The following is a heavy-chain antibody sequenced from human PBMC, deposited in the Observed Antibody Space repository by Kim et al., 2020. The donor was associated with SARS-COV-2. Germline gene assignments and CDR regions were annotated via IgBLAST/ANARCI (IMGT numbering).Heavy chain of an antibody. Sequence: GGSLRLSCAASGFTFSSFGMHWVRQAPGKGLEWVAVISSDGSNKYYADSVKGRFTISRDNSENTLYLQMNSLRAEDTAVYYCAKGRLEPADITPEFDYWGQGTLVTVSS. CDR3: AKGRLEPADITPEFDY. J-gene: IGHJ4*02. CDR1: GFTFSSFG. D-gene: IGHD2-2*01. CDR2: ISSDGSNK. V-gene: IGHV3-30*18.